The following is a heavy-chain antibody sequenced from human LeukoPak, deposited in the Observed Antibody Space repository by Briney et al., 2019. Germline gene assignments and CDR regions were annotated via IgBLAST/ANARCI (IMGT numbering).Heavy chain of an antibody. J-gene: IGHJ4*02. CDR2: FNPNSGET. D-gene: IGHD4-11*01. CDR3: ARDRDYSNTERGFDY. Sequence: ASVKVSCKTSGYTFTDYYIHWVRQAPGQGLEWMGWFNPNSGETNSAQKFQGRVTMTGDTSISTAYMELRRVTSDDTAVYYCARDRDYSNTERGFDYWGQGTLVTVSS. V-gene: IGHV1-2*02. CDR1: GYTFTDYY.